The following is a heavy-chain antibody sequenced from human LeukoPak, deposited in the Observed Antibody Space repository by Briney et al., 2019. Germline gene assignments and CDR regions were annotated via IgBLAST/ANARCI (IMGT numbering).Heavy chain of an antibody. V-gene: IGHV3-23*01. CDR3: AKRLTSTIAFDY. CDR2: ISGSGGST. CDR1: GFTFSSYA. Sequence: GGSLRLSCAASGFTFSSYAMSWVRQAPGKGLEWVSAISGSGGSTYYADSVKGRFTISRDSSKNTLYLQMNSLRAEDTAVYYCAKRLTSTIAFDYWGQGTLVTVSS. D-gene: IGHD5/OR15-5a*01. J-gene: IGHJ4*02.